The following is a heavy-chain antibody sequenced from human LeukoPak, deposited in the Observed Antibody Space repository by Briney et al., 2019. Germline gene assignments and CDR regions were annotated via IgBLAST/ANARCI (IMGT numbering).Heavy chain of an antibody. V-gene: IGHV3-11*01. CDR2: ISSSGSTI. D-gene: IGHD6-13*01. CDR1: GFTFSDYY. J-gene: IGHJ5*02. Sequence: GGSLRLSCAASGFTFSDYYMSWIRQAPGKGLEWVPYISSSGSTIYYADSVKGRFTISRDNAKNSLYLQMNSLRAEDTAVYYCARVPGIAAAERWFDPWGQGTLVTVSS. CDR3: ARVPGIAAAERWFDP.